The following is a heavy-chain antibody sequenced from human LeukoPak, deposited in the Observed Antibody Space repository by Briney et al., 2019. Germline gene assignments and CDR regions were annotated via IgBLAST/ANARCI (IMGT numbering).Heavy chain of an antibody. D-gene: IGHD3-9*01. CDR1: GYTFTTYY. Sequence: ASVKVSCKASGYTFTTYYVHWVRQAPGQGLEWKGIINPSGGSTTYAQKFRGRLTMTRDMSTSTVYMELSSLRSEDTAVYYCARGSRPVYNLLTGKRYFDYWGQGTLLTVSS. J-gene: IGHJ4*02. CDR2: INPSGGST. CDR3: ARGSRPVYNLLTGKRYFDY. V-gene: IGHV1-46*01.